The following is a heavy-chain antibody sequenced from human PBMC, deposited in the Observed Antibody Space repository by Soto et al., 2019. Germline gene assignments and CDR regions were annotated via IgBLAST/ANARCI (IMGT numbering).Heavy chain of an antibody. J-gene: IGHJ4*02. D-gene: IGHD1-26*01. CDR3: ARVCVGYFDS. V-gene: IGHV4-59*01. CDR2: KYYSGST. CDR1: GGSISSYY. Sequence: QVQLKESGPGLVKPSETLSLTCTVSGGSISSYYWSWIRQPPGKGLEWFGYKYYSGSTNYNPYLKSRVTISIDTSKDQCSLKLSSVTAADTAVYYCARVCVGYFDSWEQGTLVTVSS.